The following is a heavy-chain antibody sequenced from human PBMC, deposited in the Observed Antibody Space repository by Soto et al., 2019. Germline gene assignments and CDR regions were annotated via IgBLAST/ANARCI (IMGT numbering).Heavy chain of an antibody. D-gene: IGHD2-15*01. J-gene: IGHJ6*03. V-gene: IGHV3-73*01. Sequence: PCGSMRLSCAASWFTFSGFAMHWVRQASGKGLEWVGRIRSKTHSYATVYGASVKGRFTISRDDSKNTAYLQMNSLQTEDTAVYYCTRQGEYCSGSSCYSGYYYYYMDVWGKGTSVTVSS. CDR2: IRSKTHSYAT. CDR1: WFTFSGFA. CDR3: TRQGEYCSGSSCYSGYYYYYMDV.